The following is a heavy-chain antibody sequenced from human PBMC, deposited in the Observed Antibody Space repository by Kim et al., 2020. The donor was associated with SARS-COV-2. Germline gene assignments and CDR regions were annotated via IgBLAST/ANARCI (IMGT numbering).Heavy chain of an antibody. Sequence: GGSLRLSCAASGFTLSSYAMSWVRQAPGKGLEWVSAISGSGGSTYYADSVKGRFTISRDNSKNTLYLQMNSLRAEDTAIYYCANTMIVGDDAFDIWGQGTMVTVSS. CDR2: ISGSGGST. D-gene: IGHD3-22*01. J-gene: IGHJ3*02. V-gene: IGHV3-23*01. CDR1: GFTLSSYA. CDR3: ANTMIVGDDAFDI.